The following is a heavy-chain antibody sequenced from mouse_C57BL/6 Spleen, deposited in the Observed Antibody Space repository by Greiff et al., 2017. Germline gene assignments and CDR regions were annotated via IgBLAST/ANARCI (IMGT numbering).Heavy chain of an antibody. J-gene: IGHJ4*01. CDR1: GFTFSSYG. CDR3: ARLPNYGSSLYYAMDY. D-gene: IGHD1-1*01. CDR2: ISSGGSYT. Sequence: EVQLVESGGDLVKPGGSLKLSCAASGFTFSSYGMSWVRQTPDKRLEWVATISSGGSYTYYPDSVKGRFTISRDNAKNTLYLQMSSLKSEDTAMYYCARLPNYGSSLYYAMDYWGQGTSVTVSS. V-gene: IGHV5-6*01.